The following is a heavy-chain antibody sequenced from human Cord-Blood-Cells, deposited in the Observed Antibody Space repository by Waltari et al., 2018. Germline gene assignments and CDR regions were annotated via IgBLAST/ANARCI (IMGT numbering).Heavy chain of an antibody. CDR1: GDSISSGDYY. CDR2: IYYSGST. CDR3: ASAMVRGVKAFDY. J-gene: IGHJ4*02. V-gene: IGHV4-30-4*08. D-gene: IGHD3-10*01. Sequence: QVQLQESGPGLVKPSQTLSLTCTVSGDSISSGDYYWSWLRQPPGKGLEWIGYIYYSGSTYYNPSLKSRVTISVDTSKNQFSLKLSSVTAADTAVYYCASAMVRGVKAFDYWGQGTLVTVSS.